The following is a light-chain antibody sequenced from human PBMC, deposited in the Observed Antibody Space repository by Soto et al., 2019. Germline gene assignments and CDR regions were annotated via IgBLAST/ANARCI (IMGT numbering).Light chain of an antibody. Sequence: DIVMTQSPLSLPVTPGEPASISCRSSQSLLHSNGYNYLDWYLQKPGQSPQLLIYMGSNRASGVPDRFSGSGSGTDFTLNTSRVEAEDVGVYYSMQALQPPITFGQGTRLEIK. CDR2: MGS. J-gene: IGKJ5*01. V-gene: IGKV2-28*01. CDR1: QSLLHSNGYNY. CDR3: MQALQPPIT.